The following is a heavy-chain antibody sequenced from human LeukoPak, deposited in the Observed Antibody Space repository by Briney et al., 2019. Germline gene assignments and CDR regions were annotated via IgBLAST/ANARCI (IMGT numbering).Heavy chain of an antibody. CDR1: GFTFSSYW. V-gene: IGHV3-7*03. CDR3: VRQKTAYEIKVDNYYYYGMDV. D-gene: IGHD2-21*01. Sequence: GGSLRLSCAASGFTFSSYWMSWVRQAPGKGLEWVANIKQDGSEKYYVDSVKGRFTISRDNAKNSLYLQMNSLRAEDTAVYFCVRQKTAYEIKVDNYYYYGMDVWGKGTTVTVSS. CDR2: IKQDGSEK. J-gene: IGHJ6*04.